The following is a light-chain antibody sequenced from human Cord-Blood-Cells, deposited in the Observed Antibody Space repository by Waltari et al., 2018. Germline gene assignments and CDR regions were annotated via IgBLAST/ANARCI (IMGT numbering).Light chain of an antibody. Sequence: QSALTQPRSVSGSPGQSVTISCTGTSSDVGGYNYLSWYQQHQGKAPKLLIYDVSKRPSGVPDRFSGSKSGNTASLTISGLQAEDEADYYCCSYAGSYTFVVFGGGTKLTVL. CDR2: DVS. CDR3: CSYAGSYTFVV. J-gene: IGLJ2*01. V-gene: IGLV2-11*01. CDR1: SSDVGGYNY.